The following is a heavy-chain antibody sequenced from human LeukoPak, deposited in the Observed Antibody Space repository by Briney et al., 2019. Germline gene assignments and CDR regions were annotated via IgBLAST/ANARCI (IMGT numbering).Heavy chain of an antibody. J-gene: IGHJ4*02. D-gene: IGHD2-21*02. CDR3: AREGYCGGDCYTAFDY. CDR1: GGTFSSYA. Sequence: GASVKVSCKASGGTFSSYAISWVRQAPGQGLEWMGGIIPIFGTANYAQKFQGRVTITADESTSTAYMELSSLGSEDTAVYYCAREGYCGGDCYTAFDYWGQGTLVTVSS. V-gene: IGHV1-69*13. CDR2: IIPIFGTA.